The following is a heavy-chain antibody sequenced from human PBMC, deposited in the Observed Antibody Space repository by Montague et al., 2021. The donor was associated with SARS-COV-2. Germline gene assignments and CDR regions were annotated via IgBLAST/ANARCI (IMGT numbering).Heavy chain of an antibody. CDR3: ARARVLVPTTRNWFDP. D-gene: IGHD2-2*01. V-gene: IGHV4-31*02. Sequence: RPYYKPSLKSRLTISVDTSKNRFSLKLSSVTAADMAMYYWARARVLVPTTRNWFDPWGQGTLVTVSS. J-gene: IGHJ5*02. CDR2: RP.